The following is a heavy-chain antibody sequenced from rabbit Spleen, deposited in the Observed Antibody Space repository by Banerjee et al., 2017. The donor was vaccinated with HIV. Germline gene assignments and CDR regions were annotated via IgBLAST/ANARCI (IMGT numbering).Heavy chain of an antibody. Sequence: QSLEESGGDLVKPGASLTLTCTASSVSFSISSYMCWVRQAPGKGLEWIACIDAGSSSFTYFAPWAKGRFTISKPSSTTVTLQMTRLTAADTAPYFCARDTASSFSSYGMDLWGPGTLVTVS. CDR1: SVSFSISSY. CDR2: IDAGSSSFT. V-gene: IGHV1S40*01. D-gene: IGHD8-1*01. J-gene: IGHJ6*01. CDR3: ARDTASSFSSYGMDL.